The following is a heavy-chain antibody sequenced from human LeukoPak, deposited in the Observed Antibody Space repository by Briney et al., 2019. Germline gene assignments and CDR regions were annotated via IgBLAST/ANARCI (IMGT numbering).Heavy chain of an antibody. CDR1: GFTFSSYG. J-gene: IGHJ4*02. V-gene: IGHV3-30*02. D-gene: IGHD1-1*01. CDR2: IRYDGSNK. CDR3: ARAGGDNCLEGDDY. Sequence: PGGSLRLSCAASGFTFSSYGMHWVRQAPGKGLEWVAFIRYDGSNKYYADSVKGRFTISRDNSKNTLYLQMNSLRSDDTAVYYCARAGGDNCLEGDDYWGQGTLVTVSS.